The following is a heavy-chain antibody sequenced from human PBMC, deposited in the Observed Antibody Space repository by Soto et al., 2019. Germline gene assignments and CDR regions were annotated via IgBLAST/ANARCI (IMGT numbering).Heavy chain of an antibody. J-gene: IGHJ4*02. CDR2: IYWDDAK. D-gene: IGHD1-7*01. V-gene: IGHV2-5*02. CDR1: GFSLSTSGVG. CDR3: AQRRERYNWNYYFDY. Sequence: QITLKESGPTLVNPTQTLTLTCTFSGFSLSTSGVGVGWIRQPPGKALEWLALIYWDDAKRYSPSLKSRLTITKDNSKNPVVLTMTNMDPVDTATYYCAQRRERYNWNYYFDYWGQGTLVTVSS.